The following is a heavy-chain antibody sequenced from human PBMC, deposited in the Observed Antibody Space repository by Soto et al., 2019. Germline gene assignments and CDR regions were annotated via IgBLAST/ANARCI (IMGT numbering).Heavy chain of an antibody. Sequence: QLQLQESGSGLVKPSQTLSLTCAVSGGSISSGGYSWSWIRQPPGKGLEWIGYIYHSGSTYYNPSLKARVTPPVARSKNQCPLKLTSAPAADTAVYYCAAGGGLPRYYWGQGTLVTVSS. CDR2: IYHSGST. V-gene: IGHV4-30-2*01. CDR1: GGSISSGGYS. CDR3: AAGGGLPRYY. D-gene: IGHD5-12*01. J-gene: IGHJ4*02.